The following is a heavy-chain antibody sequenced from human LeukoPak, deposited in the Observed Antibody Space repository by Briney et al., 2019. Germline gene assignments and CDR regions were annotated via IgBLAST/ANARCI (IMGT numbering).Heavy chain of an antibody. CDR1: GYSISSGYY. Sequence: SETLSLACTVSGYSISSGYYWGWIRQPPGKGLEWIGSIYHSGSTYYNPSLKSRVTISVDTSKNQFSLKLSSVTAADTAVYYCARGVSVGPFDYWGQGTWSPSPQ. D-gene: IGHD4-23*01. CDR2: IYHSGST. CDR3: ARGVSVGPFDY. V-gene: IGHV4-38-2*02. J-gene: IGHJ4*02.